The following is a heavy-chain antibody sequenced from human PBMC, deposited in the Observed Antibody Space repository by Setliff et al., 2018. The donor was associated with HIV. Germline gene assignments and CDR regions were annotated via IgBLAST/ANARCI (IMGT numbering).Heavy chain of an antibody. D-gene: IGHD2-21*01. J-gene: IGHJ4*02. CDR1: GFNVSSNY. V-gene: IGHV3-66*01. Sequence: GGSLRLSCAASGFNVSSNYMNWVRQAPGRGLEWVSGIQNHGTTYYADSVKGRFSVSRDMSRNILYLQMRDLSAEDSALYYCARETGQFLLWGPGTLVTVSS. CDR2: IQNHGTT. CDR3: ARETGQFLL.